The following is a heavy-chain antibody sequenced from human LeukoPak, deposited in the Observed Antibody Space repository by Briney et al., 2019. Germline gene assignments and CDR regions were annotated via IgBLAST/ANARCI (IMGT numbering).Heavy chain of an antibody. CDR2: MSFDGTHI. D-gene: IGHD3-10*02. CDR1: GFTFSSYG. J-gene: IGHJ6*02. Sequence: GGSLRLSCAASGFTFSSYGMHWVRQAPGKGLEWVAVMSFDGTHIYYADSVKGRFTISRDNSKNTLYLQMNSLRDEDTALYYCARCSGYGMDVWGQGTTVTVSS. CDR3: ARCSGYGMDV. V-gene: IGHV3-30*19.